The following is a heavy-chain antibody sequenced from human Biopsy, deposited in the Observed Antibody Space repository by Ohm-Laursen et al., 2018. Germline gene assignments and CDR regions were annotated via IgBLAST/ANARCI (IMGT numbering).Heavy chain of an antibody. Sequence: SLRLSCAASRFTFCVYFMSWIRHAPGQGLGRVSYISSSGITAHYADSVKGRFTISRDNAKNSLYLQMKSLRAEDTAIYYGARSGWNFEFDSWGKGTLVAVSS. J-gene: IGHJ4*02. CDR2: ISSSGITA. CDR1: RFTFCVYF. D-gene: IGHD6-19*01. V-gene: IGHV3-11*01. CDR3: ARSGWNFEFDS.